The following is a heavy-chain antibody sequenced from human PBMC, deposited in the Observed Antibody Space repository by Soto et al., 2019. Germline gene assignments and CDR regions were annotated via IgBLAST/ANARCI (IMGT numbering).Heavy chain of an antibody. CDR1: GGYISSYY. CDR3: ASRYYDSSGPFDY. Sequence: SETLSLTCTVSGGYISSYYWSWIRQPPGKGLEWIGYIYYSGSTNYNPSLKSRVTISVDTSKNQFSLKLSSVTAADTAVYYCASRYYDSSGPFDYWGQGTLVTVSS. CDR2: IYYSGST. D-gene: IGHD3-22*01. J-gene: IGHJ4*02. V-gene: IGHV4-59*01.